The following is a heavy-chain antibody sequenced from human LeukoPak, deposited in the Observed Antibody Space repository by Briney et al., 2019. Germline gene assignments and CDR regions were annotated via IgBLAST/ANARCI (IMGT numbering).Heavy chain of an antibody. CDR1: GFTFSTYG. CDR2: IWYDGSNK. V-gene: IGHV3-33*01. Sequence: PGGSLRLSCAASGFTFSTYGMHWVRQAPGKGLEWVAVIWYDGSNKYYADSVKGRFTISRDNSRNTLYLQMNSLRAEDTAVYYCARESPDTSGYYPDYWGQGSLVTVS. J-gene: IGHJ4*02. CDR3: ARESPDTSGYYPDY. D-gene: IGHD3-22*01.